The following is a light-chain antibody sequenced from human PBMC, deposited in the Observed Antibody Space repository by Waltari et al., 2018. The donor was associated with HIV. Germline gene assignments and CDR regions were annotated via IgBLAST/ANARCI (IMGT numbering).Light chain of an antibody. V-gene: IGKV3-20*01. CDR1: QSVNSIY. CDR2: AAS. CDR3: QQYGTSPLT. Sequence: EIVLTQSPGTLSLSPGERATLSCTASQSVNSIYLAWYQQRRGQAPRLLIQAASSRATDIPDRFSGSGSGTDFTLTISRLEPEDSAVYYCQQYGTSPLTFGGGTKVEIK. J-gene: IGKJ4*01.